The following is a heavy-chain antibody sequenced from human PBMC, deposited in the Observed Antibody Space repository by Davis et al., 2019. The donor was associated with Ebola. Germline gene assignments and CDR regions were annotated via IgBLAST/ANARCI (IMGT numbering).Heavy chain of an antibody. CDR3: AREGLCSSASCLDY. CDR1: GFTFSSYR. J-gene: IGHJ4*02. V-gene: IGHV3-21*01. D-gene: IGHD2-2*01. CDR2: TSTVSCYI. Sequence: GGSLRLSCAASGFTFSSYRMIWVRQAPGKGLEWVSSTSTVSCYIYYADSVRGRFTISRDNAKDSLYLQMNSLRAEDTAVYYCAREGLCSSASCLDYWGQGTLVTVSS.